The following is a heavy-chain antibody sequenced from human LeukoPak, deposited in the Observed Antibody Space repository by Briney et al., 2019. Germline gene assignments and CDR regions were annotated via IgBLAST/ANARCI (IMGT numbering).Heavy chain of an antibody. Sequence: SETLSLTCAVYGGSFSGYYWSWICQPPGKGLEWIGEINHSGSTNYNPSLKSRVTISVDTSKNQFSLKLSSVTAADTAVYYCARGADYGSGSLESGYWGQGTLVTVSS. D-gene: IGHD3-10*01. V-gene: IGHV4-34*01. J-gene: IGHJ4*02. CDR2: INHSGST. CDR3: ARGADYGSGSLESGY. CDR1: GGSFSGYY.